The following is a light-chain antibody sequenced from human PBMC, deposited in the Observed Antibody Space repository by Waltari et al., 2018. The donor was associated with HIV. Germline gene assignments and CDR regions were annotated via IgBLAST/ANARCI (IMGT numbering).Light chain of an antibody. J-gene: IGLJ2*01. CDR3: AAWDDSLDGPV. Sequence: QPVLTQPPSASGTPGQRVIISCSGSSSNIGRHAVSWYQHLPGATPILLIFGNNQRSSGVPDRFSGSKSATSASLAISGLRSVDEADYSCAAWDDSLDGPVFGGGTKLTVL. CDR2: GNN. V-gene: IGLV1-44*01. CDR1: SSNIGRHA.